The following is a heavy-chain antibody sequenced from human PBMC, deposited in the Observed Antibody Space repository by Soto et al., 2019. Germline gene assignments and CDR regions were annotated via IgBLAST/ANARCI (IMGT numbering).Heavy chain of an antibody. J-gene: IGHJ5*02. V-gene: IGHV4-59*01. CDR3: ARVKAGSGSYT. D-gene: IGHD3-10*01. Sequence: PSETLSLTCTVSGGFIWGWIRQSPDKGLEWIGYIYYSGSTNYNPSLKSRVTISVDTSKNQFSLKLSSVTAADTAVYYCARVKAGSGSYTWGQGTLVTVPS. CDR1: GGFI. CDR2: IYYSGST.